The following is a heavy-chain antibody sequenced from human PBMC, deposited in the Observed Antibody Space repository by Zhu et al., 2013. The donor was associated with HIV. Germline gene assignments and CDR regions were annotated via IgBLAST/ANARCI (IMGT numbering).Heavy chain of an antibody. V-gene: IGHV1-2*02. CDR3: ARDPSTRYYTDI. CDR2: INPKNGDT. CDR1: GSTFSSYA. D-gene: IGHD4-17*01. J-gene: IGHJ6*03. Sequence: QVQLVQSGPEVKXPGSSVKVSCKSSGSTFSSYAFSWVRQAPGKGIEWMGYINPKNGDTKLAQTFRGRIFVTRDTSINTVYMELRSLTSDDTAVYYCARDPSTRYYTDIWGKGTTVIVSS.